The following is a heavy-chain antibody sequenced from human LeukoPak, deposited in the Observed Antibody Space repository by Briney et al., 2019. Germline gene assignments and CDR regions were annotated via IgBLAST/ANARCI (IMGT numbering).Heavy chain of an antibody. CDR3: TRRVGTNPYYYDSSGYFDY. CDR1: GGSFRGYY. Sequence: SETLSLTCAVSGGSFRGYYWGWIRQPPGKGLEWIWEISHSGSANYNPYLKRRVTISVDTSKSQSSLKLHSVTAADTALYYCTRRVGTNPYYYDSSGYFDYWGQGTLVIVSS. V-gene: IGHV4-34*01. J-gene: IGHJ4*02. CDR2: ISHSGSA. D-gene: IGHD3-22*01.